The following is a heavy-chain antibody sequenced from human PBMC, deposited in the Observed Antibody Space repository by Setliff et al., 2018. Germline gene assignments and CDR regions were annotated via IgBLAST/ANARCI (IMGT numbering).Heavy chain of an antibody. CDR2: IIPIFGTT. Sequence: GASVKVSCKASGGAFSNYGITWVRQAPRQGLEWMGGIIPIFGTTTYPQKFQGRVTVTTDESTSTGYMELSSLSSKDTAVYYCARESVVVVTTTNYYYYMDVWGEGTTVTVSS. V-gene: IGHV1-69*05. D-gene: IGHD2-21*02. J-gene: IGHJ6*03. CDR1: GGAFSNYG. CDR3: ARESVVVVTTTNYYYYMDV.